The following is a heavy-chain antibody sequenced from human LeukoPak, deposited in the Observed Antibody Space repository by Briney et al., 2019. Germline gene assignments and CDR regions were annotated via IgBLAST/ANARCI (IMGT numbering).Heavy chain of an antibody. V-gene: IGHV3-21*01. J-gene: IGHJ4*02. D-gene: IGHD3-3*01. CDR2: ISSSSSYI. CDR3: ARAYYDFWSGYCDY. CDR1: GFTFSSYS. Sequence: GGSLRLSCAASGFTFSSYSMNWVRQAPGKGLEWVSSISSSSSYIYYADSVKGRSTISRDNAKNSLYLQMNSLRAEDTAVYYCARAYYDFWSGYCDYWGQGTLVTVSS.